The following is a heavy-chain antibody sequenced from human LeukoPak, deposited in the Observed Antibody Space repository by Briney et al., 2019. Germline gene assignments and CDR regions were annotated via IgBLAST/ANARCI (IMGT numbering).Heavy chain of an antibody. CDR2: ISYDGSNK. J-gene: IGHJ4*02. V-gene: IGHV3-30*07. CDR1: GFTFSSYA. Sequence: GGSLRLSCAASGFTFSSYAMHWVRQAPGKGLEWVAVISYDGSNKYYADSVKGRFTMSRDNAKNSLYLQMNSLRAEDTAIYYCARRRDYFDYWGQGTLVTVSS. CDR3: ARRRDYFDY.